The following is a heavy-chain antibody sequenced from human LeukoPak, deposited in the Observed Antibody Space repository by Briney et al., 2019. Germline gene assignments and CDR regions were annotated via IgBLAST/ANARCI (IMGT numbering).Heavy chain of an antibody. D-gene: IGHD3-10*01. J-gene: IGHJ4*02. CDR2: ISAYNGNT. Sequence: ASVKVSCKASGYTFTSYAISWVRQAPGQGLEWMGWISAYNGNTNYAQKYQGRVTMTTDTSTSTVYMELRRLRSDDTAVYYCAMDVSGFDYWGQGTLVTVSS. V-gene: IGHV1-18*01. CDR1: GYTFTSYA. CDR3: AMDVSGFDY.